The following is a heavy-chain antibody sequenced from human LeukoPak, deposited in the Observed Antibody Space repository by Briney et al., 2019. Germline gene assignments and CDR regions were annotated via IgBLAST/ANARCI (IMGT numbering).Heavy chain of an antibody. J-gene: IGHJ3*02. CDR2: IIPIFGTA. D-gene: IGHD2-15*01. V-gene: IGHV1-69*01. Sequence: ASVKVSCKASGGTFSSYAISWVRQAPGQGLEWKGGIIPIFGTANYAQKFQGRATITADESTSTAYMELSSLRSEDTAVYYCARERADNAFDIWGQGTMVTVSS. CDR3: ARERADNAFDI. CDR1: GGTFSSYA.